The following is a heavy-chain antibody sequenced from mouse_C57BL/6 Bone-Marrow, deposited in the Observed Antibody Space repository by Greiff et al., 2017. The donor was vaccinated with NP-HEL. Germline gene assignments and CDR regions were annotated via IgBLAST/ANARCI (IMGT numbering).Heavy chain of an antibody. Sequence: LQESGAELVRPGTSVKVSCKASGYAFTNYLIEWVKQRPGQGLEWIGVINPGSGGTNYNEKFKGKATLTADKSSSTAYMQLSSLTSEDSAVYLCADWAYYDYEGGPFGYWGRGNTLTVSS. J-gene: IGHJ2*01. V-gene: IGHV1-54*01. CDR2: INPGSGGT. D-gene: IGHD2-4*01. CDR1: GYAFTNYL. CDR3: ADWAYYDYEGGPFGY.